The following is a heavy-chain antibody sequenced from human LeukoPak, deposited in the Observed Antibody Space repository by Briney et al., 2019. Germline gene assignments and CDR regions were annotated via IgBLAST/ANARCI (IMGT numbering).Heavy chain of an antibody. CDR3: ARELKVGNTGYYFDY. D-gene: IGHD2/OR15-2a*01. V-gene: IGHV4-59*01. Sequence: SETLSLTCTVSGGSINSYYWSWIRQPPGKGLEWIGYIYYSGSTNYNPSLKSRVTISVDTSKNQFSLKLNSVTAADTAVYYCARELKVGNTGYYFDYWGQGTLVTVSS. CDR1: GGSINSYY. CDR2: IYYSGST. J-gene: IGHJ4*02.